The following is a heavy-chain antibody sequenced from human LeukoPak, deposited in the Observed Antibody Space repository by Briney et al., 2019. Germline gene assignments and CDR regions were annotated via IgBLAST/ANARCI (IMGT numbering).Heavy chain of an antibody. CDR3: ARAGVERYSGSYYFDY. CDR1: GGSISSGGYS. J-gene: IGHJ4*02. Sequence: PPQTLSLTCAVSGGSISSGGYSWSWIRQPPGKGLEWIGYIYHSGSTYYNPSLKSRVTISVDRSKNQFSLKLSSVTAADTAVYYCARAGVERYSGSYYFDYWGQGTLVTVSS. D-gene: IGHD1-26*01. V-gene: IGHV4-30-2*01. CDR2: IYHSGST.